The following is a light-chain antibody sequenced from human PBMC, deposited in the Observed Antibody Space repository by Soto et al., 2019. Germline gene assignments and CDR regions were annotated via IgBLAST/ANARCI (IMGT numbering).Light chain of an antibody. V-gene: IGKV3-15*01. J-gene: IGKJ4*01. CDR2: GAS. CDR1: HRVSSY. CDR3: QQYNNWPLT. Sequence: EIVMTQSPATLSVSPGERATLSCRASHRVSSYLAWYQQKPGQAPSLLIYGASTRATGIPARFSGSGSGTEFTLTISSLQSEDFAVYYCQQYNNWPLTFGAGTKVEIK.